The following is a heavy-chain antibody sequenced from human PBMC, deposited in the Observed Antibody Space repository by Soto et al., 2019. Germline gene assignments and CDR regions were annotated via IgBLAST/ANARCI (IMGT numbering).Heavy chain of an antibody. CDR1: GFIFSNYG. CDR2: IWFDGSNK. J-gene: IGHJ4*02. Sequence: QVQLVESGGGVVQPGRSLRLSCGASGFIFSNYGMHWIRQAPGKALEWVTIIWFDGSNKWYADSVKGRFIISRDDSKNMVYLQMNSLGVDDTAIYYCARANTSPFDYWGRGTLVTVSS. V-gene: IGHV3-33*01. CDR3: ARANTSPFDY.